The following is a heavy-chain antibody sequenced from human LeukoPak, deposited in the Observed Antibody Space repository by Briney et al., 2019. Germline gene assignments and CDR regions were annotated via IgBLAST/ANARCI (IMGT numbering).Heavy chain of an antibody. CDR2: MSSDGNAM. J-gene: IGHJ4*02. D-gene: IGHD3-22*01. CDR3: VRESEYYFDHSASFDY. CDR1: GLTFTAYL. V-gene: IGHV3-30-3*01. Sequence: GGSLRLSCAASGLTFTAYLIRWVRQAPGKGLEWVAVMSSDGNAMFYADSVKGRFTISRDNSKNTLYLQMNSLRAEDTAVYYCVRESEYYFDHSASFDYWGQGTLVTVSS.